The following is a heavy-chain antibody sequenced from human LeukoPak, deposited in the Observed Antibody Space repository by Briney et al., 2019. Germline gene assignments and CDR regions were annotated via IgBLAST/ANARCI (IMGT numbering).Heavy chain of an antibody. V-gene: IGHV4-39*07. Sequence: SETLSLTCTVSGGSISSSSYYWGWIRQPPGKGLEWIGSIYHSGSTYYNPSLKSRVTISVDTSKNQFSLKLSSVTTADTAVYYCVGWSRGVPAAKRVDYWGQGTLVTVSS. CDR2: IYHSGST. J-gene: IGHJ4*02. D-gene: IGHD2-2*01. CDR3: VGWSRGVPAAKRVDY. CDR1: GGSISSSSYY.